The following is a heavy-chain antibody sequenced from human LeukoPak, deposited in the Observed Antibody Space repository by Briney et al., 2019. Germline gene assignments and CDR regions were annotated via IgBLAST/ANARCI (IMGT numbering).Heavy chain of an antibody. J-gene: IGHJ4*02. CDR3: ASGQSSGWYAFDY. CDR1: GGSISSNSYY. CDR2: VYYAGTI. D-gene: IGHD6-19*01. V-gene: IGHV4-39*07. Sequence: SETLSLTCTVSGGSISSNSYYWAWFRQPPGKGLEWIGSVYYAGTICYNPSLKSRVTVSVDTSKTQFSLELSSVTAADTAVYYCASGQSSGWYAFDYWGQGTLVTVSS.